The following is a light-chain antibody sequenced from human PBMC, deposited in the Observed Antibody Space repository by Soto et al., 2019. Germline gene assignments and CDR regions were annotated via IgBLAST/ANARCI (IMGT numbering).Light chain of an antibody. J-gene: IGKJ1*01. Sequence: ETVLTQSPGTLSLSPGERVTLSCRASQSVCSRCLAWYQQKSGQSPRLLIYGASSRATGIPDRFSGSGSGTDFTLPISSLEPEDFAVYYCQHYGTTPWTFGQGTKVGIK. V-gene: IGKV3-20*01. CDR1: QSVCSRC. CDR3: QHYGTTPWT. CDR2: GAS.